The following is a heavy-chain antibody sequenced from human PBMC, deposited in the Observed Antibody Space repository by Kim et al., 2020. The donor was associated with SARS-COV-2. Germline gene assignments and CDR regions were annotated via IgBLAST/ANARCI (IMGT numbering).Heavy chain of an antibody. CDR1: GGSISSGHFF. CDR2: ISYSGST. V-gene: IGHV4-31*03. Sequence: SETLSLTCTVSGGSISSGHFFWSWIRQHSGKGLEWIGYISYSGSTYYHPSLKSRLTILVDTSKNQFSLKPTSVTAADTAVYYCAREVVTEKGIWFDPWGPGTLVTVSS. CDR3: AREVVTEKGIWFDP. D-gene: IGHD2-21*02. J-gene: IGHJ5*02.